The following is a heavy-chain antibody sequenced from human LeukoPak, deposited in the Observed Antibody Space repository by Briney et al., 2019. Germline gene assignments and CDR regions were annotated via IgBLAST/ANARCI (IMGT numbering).Heavy chain of an antibody. V-gene: IGHV3-66*02. CDR3: ARGALWLPFDY. J-gene: IGHJ4*02. CDR2: IYSAGDT. D-gene: IGHD3-9*01. CDR1: GFIVSRSY. Sequence: QCGGSLRLSCGVSGFIVSRSYINWVRQAPGKGLEWVSIIYSAGDTYYADSVRGRFTISRDNSKNTLYLQMNSLRAEDTAVYYCARGALWLPFDYWGQGTLVTVSS.